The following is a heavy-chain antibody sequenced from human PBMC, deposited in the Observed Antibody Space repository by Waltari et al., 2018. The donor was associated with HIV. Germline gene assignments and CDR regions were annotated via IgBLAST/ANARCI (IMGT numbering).Heavy chain of an antibody. CDR2: IYPDDSDT. J-gene: IGHJ4*02. Sequence: DVQLVQSGAEIKKPGESLKISCQGSGYSFTTNWIGWVRQMPGKGLDWMAIIYPDDSDTRYNPSFRGQVTISVDRSISTAHLSWRRLKTSDTGIYYCVTSAYGANSWIDYWGQGTPVTVSS. V-gene: IGHV5-51*01. CDR1: GYSFTTNW. CDR3: VTSAYGANSWIDY. D-gene: IGHD3-10*01.